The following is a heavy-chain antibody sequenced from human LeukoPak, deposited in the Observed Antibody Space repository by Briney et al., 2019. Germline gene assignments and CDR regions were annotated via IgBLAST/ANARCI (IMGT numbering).Heavy chain of an antibody. CDR3: AKAKRYFDWLCCFDY. V-gene: IGHV3-43*02. CDR1: GFTFDDYA. CDR2: ISGDGGST. Sequence: GGSLRLSCAASGFTFDDYAMHWVRQAPGKGLEWVSLISGDGGSTYYADSVKGRFTISRDNSKNSLYLQMNGLRTEDTALYYCAKAKRYFDWLCCFDYWGQGTLVTVSS. D-gene: IGHD3-9*01. J-gene: IGHJ4*02.